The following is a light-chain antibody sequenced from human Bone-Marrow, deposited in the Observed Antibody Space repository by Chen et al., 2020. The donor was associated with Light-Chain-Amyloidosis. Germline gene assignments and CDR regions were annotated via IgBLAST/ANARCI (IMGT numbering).Light chain of an antibody. Sequence: QSALTQPRSVSGSPGQSVTISCPGTSSDVGGYNYVSWYQQHPGKAPKLMIYDVSKRPSGVPDRFSGSKSGNTASLTISGLQAEDEADYYCGSYAGSYTALWVFGGGTKLTVL. CDR1: SSDVGGYNY. CDR2: DVS. J-gene: IGLJ3*02. V-gene: IGLV2-11*01. CDR3: GSYAGSYTALWV.